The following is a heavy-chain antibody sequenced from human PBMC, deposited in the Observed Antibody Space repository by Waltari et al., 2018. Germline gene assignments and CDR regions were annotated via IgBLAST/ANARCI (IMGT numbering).Heavy chain of an antibody. CDR2: ISSSSSYI. CDR1: GFTFSSYS. V-gene: IGHV3-21*01. J-gene: IGHJ4*02. D-gene: IGHD3-10*01. CDR3: ARPIMVQGVIISAAD. Sequence: EVQLVESGGGLVKPGGSLRLSCAASGFTFSSYSMNWVRQAPGKGLEWVSSISSSSSYIDYADSVKGRFTISRDNAKNSLYLQMNSLRAEDTAVYYCARPIMVQGVIISAADWGQGTLVTVSS.